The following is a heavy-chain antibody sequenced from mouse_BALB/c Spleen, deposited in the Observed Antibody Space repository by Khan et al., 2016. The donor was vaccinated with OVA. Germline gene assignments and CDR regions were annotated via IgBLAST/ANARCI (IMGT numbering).Heavy chain of an antibody. CDR3: ARGNYYGYAMDY. CDR1: GYSITSNYA. CDR2: ISYSGST. V-gene: IGHV3-2*02. D-gene: IGHD1-1*01. J-gene: IGHJ4*01. Sequence: VQLKESGPGLVKPSQSLSLTCTVTGYSITSNYARNWIRQFPGNKLEWMGYISYSGSTNYNPSLKSRIPITRDTSKNQFFLQLNSVTTEDTATYYCARGNYYGYAMDYWGQGTSITVSS.